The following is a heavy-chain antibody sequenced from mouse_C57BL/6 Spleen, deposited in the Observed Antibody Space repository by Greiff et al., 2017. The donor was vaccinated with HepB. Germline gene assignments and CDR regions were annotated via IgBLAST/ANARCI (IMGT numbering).Heavy chain of an antibody. V-gene: IGHV1-22*01. D-gene: IGHD2-2*01. CDR3: ARDQIYYGYDGEGAMDY. J-gene: IGHJ4*01. Sequence: EVQLQESGPELVKPGASVKMSCKASGYTFTDYNMHWVKQSHGKSLEWIGYINPNNGGTSYNQKFKGKATLTVNKSSSTAYMELRSLTSEDSAVYYCARDQIYYGYDGEGAMDYWGQGTSVTVSS. CDR1: GYTFTDYN. CDR2: INPNNGGT.